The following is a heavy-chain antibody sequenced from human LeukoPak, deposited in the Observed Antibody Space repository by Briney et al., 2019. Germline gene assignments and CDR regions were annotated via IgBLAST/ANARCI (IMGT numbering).Heavy chain of an antibody. CDR2: ISGSGGST. J-gene: IGHJ5*02. CDR1: GFTFSSYA. D-gene: IGHD3-10*01. CDR3: AKDKGWFGELSP. V-gene: IGHV3-23*01. Sequence: GGSLRLTCAASGFTFSSYAMSWVRQAPGKGLEWVSAISGSGGSTYYADSVKGRFTISRDNSKNTLYLQMNSLRAEDTAVYYCAKDKGWFGELSPWGQGTLVTVSS.